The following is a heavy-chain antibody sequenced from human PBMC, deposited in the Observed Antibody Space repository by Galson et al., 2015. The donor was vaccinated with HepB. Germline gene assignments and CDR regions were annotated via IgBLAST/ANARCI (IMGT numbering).Heavy chain of an antibody. CDR3: AKDVAQYSSSWWYFDY. CDR1: GFTFSSYG. CDR2: ISYDGSNK. D-gene: IGHD6-13*01. V-gene: IGHV3-30*18. J-gene: IGHJ4*02. Sequence: LSCAASGFTFSSYGMHWVRQAPGKGLEWVAVISYDGSNKYYADSVKGRFTISRDNSKNTLYLQMNSLRAEDTAVYHCAKDVAQYSSSWWYFDYWGQGTLVTVSS.